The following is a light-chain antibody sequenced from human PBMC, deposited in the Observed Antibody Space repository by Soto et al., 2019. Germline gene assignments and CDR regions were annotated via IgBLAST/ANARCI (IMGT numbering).Light chain of an antibody. CDR2: EVN. V-gene: IGLV2-8*01. CDR3: SSYAGNNRWV. CDR1: NSDIGDYDY. J-gene: IGLJ3*02. Sequence: QSVLTQPPSASGSPGQSVTISCTGTNSDIGDYDYVSWYQQPPGKAPKLMIYEVNKRPSGVPDRFSGSKSGSTASLSVSGLQAEDEADYYCSSYAGNNRWVFGGGTKLTVL.